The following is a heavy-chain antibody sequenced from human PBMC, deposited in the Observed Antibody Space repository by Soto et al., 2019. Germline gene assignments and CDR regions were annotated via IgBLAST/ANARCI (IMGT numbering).Heavy chain of an antibody. CDR3: AATGGHYFCLYI. J-gene: IGHJ6*02. Sequence: QAQLLQSGGEVKKPGASVKVSCNSSDHTFTYYGINWVRRAPGQGLEWMGWISGYNGNTKYAQKFHDRVTMSADTPTRTAYMEMRSLTSDVTAAYFCAATGGHYFCLYIWGQGTTVTVAS. CDR2: ISGYNGNT. V-gene: IGHV1-18*01. CDR1: DHTFTYYG. D-gene: IGHD2-8*02.